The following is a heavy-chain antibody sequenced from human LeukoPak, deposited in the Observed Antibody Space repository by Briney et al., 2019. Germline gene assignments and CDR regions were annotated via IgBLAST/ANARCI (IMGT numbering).Heavy chain of an antibody. V-gene: IGHV4-61*02. CDR3: ARTPSGDYYTTFDN. CDR1: GNSISSGDYY. J-gene: IGHJ4*02. Sequence: SETLSLTCTVSGNSISSGDYYWSWIRQPAGKGLEWIGRTFTNGSTNYKPSLKGRVTISVDTSKKQFSLKLSSVTAADTAVYFCARTPSGDYYTTFDNWGQGTLVTVSS. CDR2: TFTNGST. D-gene: IGHD3-10*01.